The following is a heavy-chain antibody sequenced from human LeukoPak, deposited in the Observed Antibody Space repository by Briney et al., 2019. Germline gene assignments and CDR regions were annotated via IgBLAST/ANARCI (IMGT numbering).Heavy chain of an antibody. CDR2: ISGSGGST. CDR1: GFTFSSYA. Sequence: GGSLRLSCAASGFTFSSYAMSWVRQAPGKGLEWVSAISGSGGSTYYADSVKGRFTISRDNSKNTLYLQMNSLRAEDTAVYYCPAYSGSYYFPHAFDIWGQGTMVTVSS. D-gene: IGHD1-26*01. J-gene: IGHJ3*02. V-gene: IGHV3-23*01. CDR3: PAYSGSYYFPHAFDI.